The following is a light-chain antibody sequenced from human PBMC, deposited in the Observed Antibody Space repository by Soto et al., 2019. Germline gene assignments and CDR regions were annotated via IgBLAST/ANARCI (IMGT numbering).Light chain of an antibody. Sequence: QSALTQPPSVSGAPGQSVTISCTGTSSDVGSYNRVSWYQQHPGTDPKLMIYEVTNRTSGVPNRFSASKSGNTASLTIYGLQAEDEADYGCTYCTSSTPLVVGGGTKLTVL. V-gene: IGLV2-18*01. CDR2: EVT. CDR1: SSDVGSYNR. CDR3: TYCTSSTPLV. J-gene: IGLJ3*02.